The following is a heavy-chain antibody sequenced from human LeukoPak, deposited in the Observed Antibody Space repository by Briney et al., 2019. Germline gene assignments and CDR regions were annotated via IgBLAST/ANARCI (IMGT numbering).Heavy chain of an antibody. CDR1: GFTFSNAW. CDR3: TTEPPYCSGGSCYSGFNY. CDR2: IKSKTDGGTT. J-gene: IGHJ4*02. Sequence: GGSLRLSCAAPGFTFSNAWMSWVRQAPGKGLEWVGRIKSKTDGGTTDYAAPVKGRFTISRDDSKNTLYLQMNSLKTEDTAVYYCTTEPPYCSGGSCYSGFNYWGQGTLVTVSS. V-gene: IGHV3-15*01. D-gene: IGHD2-15*01.